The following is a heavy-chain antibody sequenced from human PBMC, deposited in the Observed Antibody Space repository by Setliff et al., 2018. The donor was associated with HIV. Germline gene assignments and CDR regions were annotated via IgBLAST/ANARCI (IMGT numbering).Heavy chain of an antibody. D-gene: IGHD1-7*01. CDR2: IFYTGST. CDR3: ARHHELTAHGLFDS. J-gene: IGHJ4*02. Sequence: PSETLSLTCTVSGGSISSYFWSWIRQSPGKGLEWIAFIFYTGSTYYNPSLKSRFTISVDVSKNQFSLKLTSVTAADTAVYYCARHHELTAHGLFDSWGQGTLVTVSS. CDR1: GGSISSYF. V-gene: IGHV4-59*08.